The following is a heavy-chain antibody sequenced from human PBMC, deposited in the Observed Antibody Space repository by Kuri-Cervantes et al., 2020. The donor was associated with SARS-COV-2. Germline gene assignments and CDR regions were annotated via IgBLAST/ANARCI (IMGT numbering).Heavy chain of an antibody. D-gene: IGHD4-17*01. CDR1: GGSISSYY. J-gene: IGHJ5*02. CDR2: IYYSGST. CDR3: ARGGYGDYLS. Sequence: SETLSLTCTVSGGSISSYYWSWIRQPPGKGLEWIGYIYYSGSTNYNPSLKSRVTTSVDTSKNQFSLKLSSVTAADTAVYYCARGGYGDYLSWGQGTLVTVSS. V-gene: IGHV4-59*01.